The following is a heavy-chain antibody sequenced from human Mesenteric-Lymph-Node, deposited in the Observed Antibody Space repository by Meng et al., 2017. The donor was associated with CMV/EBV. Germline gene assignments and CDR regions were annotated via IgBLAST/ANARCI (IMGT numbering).Heavy chain of an antibody. V-gene: IGHV3-48*03. D-gene: IGHD3-3*01. CDR2: ISSSGSTI. J-gene: IGHJ4*02. CDR1: GFIFSSYE. CDR3: ASGVGGLEWFY. Sequence: GESLKISCAASGFIFSSYEMNWVRQAPGKGLEWISYISSSGSTIYYVDSVKGRFTTSRDNAKNSLYLQMNSLRAEDTAVYYCASGVGGLEWFYWGQGTLVTVSS.